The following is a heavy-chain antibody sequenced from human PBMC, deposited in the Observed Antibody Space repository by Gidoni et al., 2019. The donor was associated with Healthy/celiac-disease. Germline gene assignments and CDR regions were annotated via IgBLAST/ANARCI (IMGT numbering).Heavy chain of an antibody. V-gene: IGHV4-38-2*02. CDR1: GYSISRGYY. D-gene: IGHD6-13*01. CDR2: IYHSGST. Sequence: QVQLPESGPGLGEPLETLSLTCTVSGYSISRGYYWGWIRQPPGKGLEWIGSIYHSGSTYYNPSLKSRVTISVDTSKNQFSLKLSSVTAADTAVYYCARDAAAGLFDYWGQGTLVTVSS. CDR3: ARDAAAGLFDY. J-gene: IGHJ4*02.